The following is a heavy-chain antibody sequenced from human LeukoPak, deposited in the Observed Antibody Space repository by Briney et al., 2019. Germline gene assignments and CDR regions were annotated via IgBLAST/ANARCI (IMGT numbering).Heavy chain of an antibody. J-gene: IGHJ6*02. V-gene: IGHV1-18*01. D-gene: IGHD3-10*01. Sequence: ASVKVSCKASGFTFVSYGLTWVRQAPGQGLEWMGWISSNNGKTNHAQRFQGRLTMTTDTSTSTAYMELRSLRSDDSAVYYCARGGTLIRGVNYPMDVWGQGTTVTVSS. CDR1: GFTFVSYG. CDR2: ISSNNGKT. CDR3: ARGGTLIRGVNYPMDV.